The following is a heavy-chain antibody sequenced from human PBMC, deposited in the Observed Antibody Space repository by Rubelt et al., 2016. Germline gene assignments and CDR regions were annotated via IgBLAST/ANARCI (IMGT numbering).Heavy chain of an antibody. CDR1: GFTFSSYW. Sequence: EVQLLESGGGLVQPGGSLRLSCAASGFTFSSYWMSWVRQAPGKGLEWVANIKQDGSEKYYVDSVKGRFTISRDNAKNSLDLQMNSLRAEDTAVYYCARVMYYDFWSGSTDAFDIWGQGTMVTVSS. D-gene: IGHD3-3*01. CDR3: ARVMYYDFWSGSTDAFDI. J-gene: IGHJ3*02. CDR2: IKQDGSEK. V-gene: IGHV3-7*01.